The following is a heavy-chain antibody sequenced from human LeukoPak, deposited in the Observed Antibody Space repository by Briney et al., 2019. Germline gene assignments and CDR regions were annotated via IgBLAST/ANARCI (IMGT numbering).Heavy chain of an antibody. CDR2: IWYDGSNK. J-gene: IGHJ4*02. D-gene: IGHD5-18*01. Sequence: GRSLRLSCAASGFTFSSYGMHWVRQAPGKGLEWVAVIWYDGSNKYYADSVKGRFTISRDNSKNTLYLQMNSLRAEDTAVYYCARDKAAMAYFDYWGQGTLVTDSS. CDR1: GFTFSSYG. CDR3: ARDKAAMAYFDY. V-gene: IGHV3-33*01.